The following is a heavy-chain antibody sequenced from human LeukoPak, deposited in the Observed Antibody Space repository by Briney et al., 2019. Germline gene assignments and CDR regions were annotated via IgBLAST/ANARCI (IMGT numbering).Heavy chain of an antibody. CDR1: GFTFSSYW. CDR3: ARKSFHSSSYDF. D-gene: IGHD6-13*01. J-gene: IGHJ4*02. V-gene: IGHV4-59*01. Sequence: PGGSLRLSCAASGFTFSSYWMSWIRQPPGKGLEWIGYIYYSGSTNYNPSLKSRVTISVDTSKNQFSLKLSSVTAADTAVYYCARKSFHSSSYDFWGQGTLVTVSS. CDR2: IYYSGST.